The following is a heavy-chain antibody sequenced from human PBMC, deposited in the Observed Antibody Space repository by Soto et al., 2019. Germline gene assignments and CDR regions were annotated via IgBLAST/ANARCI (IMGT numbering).Heavy chain of an antibody. CDR1: GGSISNYY. CDR3: AGGYSAYAAARY. V-gene: IGHV4-59*01. D-gene: IGHD5-12*01. Sequence: PSETLSLTCTVSGGSISNYYWSWIRQPPGKGLEWIGYIYYTGSTKYNPSLKSRVTISVDTSRNQFSLKLSSVTAADTAVYYCAGGYSAYAAARYWGQGTQVT. CDR2: IYYTGST. J-gene: IGHJ4*02.